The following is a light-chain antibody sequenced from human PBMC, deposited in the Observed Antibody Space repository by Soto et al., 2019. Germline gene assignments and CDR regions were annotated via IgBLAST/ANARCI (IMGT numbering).Light chain of an antibody. CDR3: STWDVSLNGWV. J-gene: IGLJ3*02. V-gene: IGLV1-44*01. CDR1: SSNIGGNS. Sequence: QSVMTQPPSVSAAPGQKVTISCSGSSSNIGGNSVSWYQQLPGTAPKLLMYSTDLRPSGVPDRFSGSKSGTTASLAISGVQSEDEADYYCSTWDVSLNGWVFGGGTKVTVL. CDR2: STD.